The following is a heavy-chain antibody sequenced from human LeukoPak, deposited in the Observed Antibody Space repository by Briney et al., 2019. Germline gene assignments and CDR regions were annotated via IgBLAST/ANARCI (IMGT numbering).Heavy chain of an antibody. J-gene: IGHJ6*02. CDR2: IIPILGIA. D-gene: IGHD6-13*01. Sequence: GASVKVSCKASGGTFSSYAISWVRQAPGQGLEWMGRIIPILGIANYAQKFQGRVTITADKSTSTAYMEPSSLRSEDTAVYYCAGPSIAAAGASSYYYGMDVWGQGTTVTVSS. V-gene: IGHV1-69*04. CDR3: AGPSIAAAGASSYYYGMDV. CDR1: GGTFSSYA.